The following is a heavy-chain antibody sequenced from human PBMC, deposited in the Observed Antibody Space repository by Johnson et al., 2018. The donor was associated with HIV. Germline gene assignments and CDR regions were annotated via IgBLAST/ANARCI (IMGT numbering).Heavy chain of an antibody. CDR2: ISYDGSNK. CDR3: AKDLSDSSGYHDAFDI. D-gene: IGHD3-22*01. V-gene: IGHV3-30*01. CDR1: GFTFSTYN. Sequence: QVQLVESGGGVVQPGRSLRLSCAASGFTFSTYNMHWVRQAPGKGLEWVAVISYDGSNKYYADSVKGRFTISRDNSKNTLYLQMNSLRAEDTAVYYCAKDLSDSSGYHDAFDIWGQGTMVTVSS. J-gene: IGHJ3*02.